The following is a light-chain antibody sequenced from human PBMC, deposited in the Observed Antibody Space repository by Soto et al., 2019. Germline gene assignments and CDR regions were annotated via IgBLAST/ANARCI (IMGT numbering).Light chain of an antibody. J-gene: IGKJ3*01. CDR2: GAS. CDR1: QSVSSN. Sequence: EIVMTQSPATLSVSPGERATLSCRASQSVSSNLVWYQQKPGQAPRLLIYGASTRATGIPARFSGSGSGTEFTLTISRLQSEDFAVYYCQQYNNWPPKFTFGPGTKVDIK. V-gene: IGKV3-15*01. CDR3: QQYNNWPPKFT.